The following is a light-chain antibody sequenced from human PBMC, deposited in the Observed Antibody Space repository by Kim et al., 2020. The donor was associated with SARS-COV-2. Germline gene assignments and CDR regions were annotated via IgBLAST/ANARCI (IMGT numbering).Light chain of an antibody. CDR1: SLSSYY. CDR3: NSRDSSGNHYWV. J-gene: IGLJ3*02. Sequence: GQTVRITCQGASLSSYYASWYQQKPGQAPVLVIYGKNNRPPGIPVRFSGSNSGTTASLTITGAQAEDEADYYYNSRDSSGNHYWVFGGGTKLTVL. CDR2: GKN. V-gene: IGLV3-19*01.